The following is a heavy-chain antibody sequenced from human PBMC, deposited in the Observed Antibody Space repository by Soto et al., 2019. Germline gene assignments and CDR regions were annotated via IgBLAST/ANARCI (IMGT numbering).Heavy chain of an antibody. V-gene: IGHV3-30*03. CDR1: GFTFSSYG. Sequence: PGGSLRLSCAASGFTFSSYGMHWVRQAPGKGLEWVAVISYDGSNKYYADSVKGRFTISRDNAKNSLYLQMNSLRAEDTAVYYCARSDGGIAAAGIGYWGQGTLVTVSS. CDR3: ARSDGGIAAAGIGY. J-gene: IGHJ4*02. D-gene: IGHD6-13*01. CDR2: ISYDGSNK.